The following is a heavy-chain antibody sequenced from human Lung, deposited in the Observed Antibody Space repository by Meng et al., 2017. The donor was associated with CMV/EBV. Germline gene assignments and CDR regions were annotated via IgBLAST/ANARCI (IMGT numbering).Heavy chain of an antibody. CDR1: GFTFSSYA. D-gene: IGHD2-2*01. CDR2: ISYDGSNK. CDR3: ARTPKDIVVVPADSFYFEY. Sequence: GGSLRLXCAASGFTFSSYAMHWVRQAPGKGLEWVAVISYDGSNKYYADSVKGRFTISRDNSKNTLYLQMNSLRAEDTAVYYCARTPKDIVVVPADSFYFEYWXQGTXVTVSS. J-gene: IGHJ4*02. V-gene: IGHV3-30-3*01.